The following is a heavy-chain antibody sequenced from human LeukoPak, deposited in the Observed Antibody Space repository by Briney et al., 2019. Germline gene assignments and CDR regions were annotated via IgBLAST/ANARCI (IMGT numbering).Heavy chain of an antibody. CDR3: TRRGSYQFDGDY. D-gene: IGHD1-26*01. V-gene: IGHV3-73*01. CDR1: GFTFSGSA. Sequence: GGSLRLXCAASGFTFSGSAMHWVRLASGKGLEWVGRIRSKANSYATAYAASVKGRFTISRDDSKNTAYLQMNSLKTEDTAVYYCTRRGSYQFDGDYWGQGTLVTVSS. CDR2: IRSKANSYAT. J-gene: IGHJ4*02.